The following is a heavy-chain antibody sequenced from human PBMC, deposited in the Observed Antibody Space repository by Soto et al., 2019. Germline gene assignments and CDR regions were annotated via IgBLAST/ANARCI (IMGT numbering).Heavy chain of an antibody. Sequence: EVQLVESGGGLVQPGGSLRLSCAASGFTFSDYYMDWVRQAPGKGLEWVARIRNKAKSYTTEYAASVNGRFTVSRDDSKPSLYLQMNSLETEDTAEYYCVSANADPTGLGYFDLWGRGTLSLSPQ. CDR3: VSANADPTGLGYFDL. CDR1: GFTFSDYY. D-gene: IGHD3-9*01. V-gene: IGHV3-72*01. J-gene: IGHJ2*01. CDR2: IRNKAKSYTT.